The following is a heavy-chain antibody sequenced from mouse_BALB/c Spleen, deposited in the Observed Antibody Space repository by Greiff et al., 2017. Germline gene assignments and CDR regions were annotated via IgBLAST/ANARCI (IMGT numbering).Heavy chain of an antibody. CDR1: GFSLTGYG. J-gene: IGHJ4*01. Sequence: VQVEESGPGLVAPSQSLSITCTVSGFSLTGYGVNWVRQPPGKGLEWLGMIWGDGSTDYNSALKSRLSISTENSTSQVFLKKNSLQTDDTARYYCARSSNKDYYLDYWGQGTTVTVSS. CDR3: ARSSNKDYYLDY. CDR2: IWGDGST. V-gene: IGHV2-6-7*01. D-gene: IGHD2-4*01.